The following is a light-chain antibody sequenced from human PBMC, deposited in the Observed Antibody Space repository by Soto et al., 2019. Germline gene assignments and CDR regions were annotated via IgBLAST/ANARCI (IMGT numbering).Light chain of an antibody. V-gene: IGKV3-15*01. CDR1: QSVSSY. Sequence: EIVMTQSPASLSVSPGERATLSCRASQSVSSYLAWYQQKPGQAPRLLISGATARAPGIPARFSGSGSGTEFTLTISSLQSEDFAVYFCQQYNIWPYTFGQGTKVDIK. CDR2: GAT. J-gene: IGKJ2*01. CDR3: QQYNIWPYT.